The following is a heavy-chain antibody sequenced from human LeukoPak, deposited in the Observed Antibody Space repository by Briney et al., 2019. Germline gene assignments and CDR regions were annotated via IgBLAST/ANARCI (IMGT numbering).Heavy chain of an antibody. CDR2: INWNGGST. J-gene: IGHJ4*02. D-gene: IGHD6-13*01. CDR1: GFTFDDYG. CDR3: ASLIAAADSYYFDY. Sequence: PGGSLRLSCAASGFTFDDYGMSWVRQAPGKGLEWVSGINWNGGSTGYADSVKGRFTISRDNAKNTLYLQMNSLRAEDTAVYYCASLIAAADSYYFDYWGQGTLVTVSS. V-gene: IGHV3-20*04.